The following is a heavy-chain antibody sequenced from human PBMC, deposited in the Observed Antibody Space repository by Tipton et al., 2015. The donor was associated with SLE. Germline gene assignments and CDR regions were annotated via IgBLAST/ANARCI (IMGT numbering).Heavy chain of an antibody. J-gene: IGHJ3*02. CDR2: IYYSGST. CDR1: GGSSSSTSYY. D-gene: IGHD6-13*01. CDR3: ARAPLYSSSWYIPGGDAFDI. V-gene: IGHV4-61*05. Sequence: TLSLTCSVSGGSSSSTSYYWGWIRQPPGKGLEWIGYIYYSGSTNYNPSLKSRVTISVDTSKNQFSLKLSSVTAADTAVYYCARAPLYSSSWYIPGGDAFDIWGQGTMVTVSS.